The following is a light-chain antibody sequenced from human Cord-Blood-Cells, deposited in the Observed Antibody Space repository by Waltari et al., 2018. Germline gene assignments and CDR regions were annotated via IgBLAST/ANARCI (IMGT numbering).Light chain of an antibody. V-gene: IGLV2-8*01. CDR3: SSYAGSNNLV. J-gene: IGLJ3*02. Sequence: QSALTQPPSASGSPGQSVTISCTRTSSDVGGYNYVSWYKHHPGKAPKLMIYEVSKRPSGVPDRFSGSKSGNTASLTVSGLQAEDEADYYCSSYAGSNNLVFGGGTKLTVL. CDR1: SSDVGGYNY. CDR2: EVS.